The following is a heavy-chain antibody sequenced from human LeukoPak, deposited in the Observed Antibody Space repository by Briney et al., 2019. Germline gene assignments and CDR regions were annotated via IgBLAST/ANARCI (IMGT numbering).Heavy chain of an antibody. Sequence: SETLSLTCTVSGDSISNFNYYWGWIRQPPGKGLEWIGSIYYSGSTYYNPSLKSRVTTSVDTSKNQFSLKLNSVTAADTAVYYCARGDYSDYAPRYWGQGTLVTVSS. CDR3: ARGDYSDYAPRY. CDR1: GDSISNFNYY. J-gene: IGHJ4*02. V-gene: IGHV4-39*01. D-gene: IGHD4-11*01. CDR2: IYYSGST.